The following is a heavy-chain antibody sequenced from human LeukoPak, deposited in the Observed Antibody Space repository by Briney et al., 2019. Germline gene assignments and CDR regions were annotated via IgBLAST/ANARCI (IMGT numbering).Heavy chain of an antibody. CDR2: IYYSGST. V-gene: IGHV4-61*08. J-gene: IGHJ5*02. D-gene: IGHD2-2*02. CDR3: ARQYPRYNWFDP. Sequence: SETLSLTCTVSGGSISSGGYYWSWIRQHPGKGLEWIGYIYYSGSTNYNPSLKSRVTISVDTSKNQFSLKLSSVTAADTAVYYCARQYPRYNWFDPWGQGTLVTVSS. CDR1: GGSISSGGYY.